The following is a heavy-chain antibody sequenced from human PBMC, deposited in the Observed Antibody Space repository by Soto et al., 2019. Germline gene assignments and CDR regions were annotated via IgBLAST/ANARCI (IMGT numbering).Heavy chain of an antibody. Sequence: LSLTCTVSGGSISSGGYYWSWIRQHPGKGLEWIGYIYYSGSTNYNPSLKSRVTISVDTSKNQFSLKLSSVTAADTAVYYCAREDRDYYDSSGYYHWGQGTLVTVSS. J-gene: IGHJ5*02. V-gene: IGHV4-31*03. CDR2: IYYSGST. CDR1: GGSISSGGYY. D-gene: IGHD3-22*01. CDR3: AREDRDYYDSSGYYH.